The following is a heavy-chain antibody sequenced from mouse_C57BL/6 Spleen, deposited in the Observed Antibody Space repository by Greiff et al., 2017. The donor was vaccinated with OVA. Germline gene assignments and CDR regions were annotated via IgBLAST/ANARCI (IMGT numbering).Heavy chain of an antibody. V-gene: IGHV1-52*01. CDR1: GYTFTSYW. Sequence: VQLQQSGAELVRPGSSVKLSCKASGYTFTSYWMHWVKQRPIQGLEWIGNIDPSDSETHYNQKFKDKATLTVDKSSSTAYMQLSSLTSEDSAVYYWARSGGRGFEYWGQGTTLTVSA. D-gene: IGHD3-1*01. J-gene: IGHJ2*01. CDR2: IDPSDSET. CDR3: ARSGGRGFEY.